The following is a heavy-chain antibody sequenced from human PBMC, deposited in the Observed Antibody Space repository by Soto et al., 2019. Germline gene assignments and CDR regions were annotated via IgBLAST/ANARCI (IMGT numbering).Heavy chain of an antibody. CDR2: INRDGSKK. D-gene: IGHD6-13*01. CDR3: ARDVSPGSSSLYVDAFDI. CDR1: GFTLSAYW. V-gene: IGHV3-7*05. J-gene: IGHJ3*02. Sequence: PGGSLRLSCAASGFTLSAYWMTWVRQAPGKGLEWVANINRDGSKKSYLDSVRGRFTISRDNVGNSLYLQMDSLRADDTALYYYARDVSPGSSSLYVDAFDIWGQGTMVTVSS.